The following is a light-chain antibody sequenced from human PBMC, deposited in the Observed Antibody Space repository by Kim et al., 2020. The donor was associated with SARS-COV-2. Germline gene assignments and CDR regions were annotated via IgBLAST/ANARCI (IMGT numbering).Light chain of an antibody. J-gene: IGLJ3*02. CDR1: KLGDNY. Sequence: SVSTGQTASITCFGDKLGDNYVSWYQQRPGQSPVVGIYQDTNRPSGIPERFSGSNSGNTATLTISGAQAMDEADYYCQAWDSSTAVFGGGTQLTVL. CDR3: QAWDSSTAV. CDR2: QDT. V-gene: IGLV3-1*01.